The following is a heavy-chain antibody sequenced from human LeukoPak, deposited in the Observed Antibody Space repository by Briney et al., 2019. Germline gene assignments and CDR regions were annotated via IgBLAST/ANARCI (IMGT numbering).Heavy chain of an antibody. Sequence: GGSLRLSCAASGFTFSSYAMHWVRQAPGKGLEYVSAISSNGGSTYYANSVKGRFTISRDNSKNTLYLQMGSLRAEDMAVYYCARSQTYYYDSRGYYQAEHPDYWGQGTLVTVSS. CDR2: ISSNGGST. J-gene: IGHJ4*02. D-gene: IGHD3-22*01. V-gene: IGHV3-64*01. CDR3: ARSQTYYYDSRGYYQAEHPDY. CDR1: GFTFSSYA.